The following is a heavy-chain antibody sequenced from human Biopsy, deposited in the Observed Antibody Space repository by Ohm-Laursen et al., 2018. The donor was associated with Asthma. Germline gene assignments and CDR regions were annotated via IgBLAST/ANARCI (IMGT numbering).Heavy chain of an antibody. J-gene: IGHJ4*02. Sequence: SLRLSCAASGFILSNYDMHWVRQAPGKGLEWVAVLSYNGNNKYYADSVRGQFTISRDKSENTLYLQMNSLTAEDTAVYHCAKDERSYYGSDSKYMQPVPLGDWGQGTLVIVSA. CDR2: LSYNGNNK. D-gene: IGHD2-21*01. CDR3: AKDERSYYGSDSKYMQPVPLGD. V-gene: IGHV3-30*18. CDR1: GFILSNYD.